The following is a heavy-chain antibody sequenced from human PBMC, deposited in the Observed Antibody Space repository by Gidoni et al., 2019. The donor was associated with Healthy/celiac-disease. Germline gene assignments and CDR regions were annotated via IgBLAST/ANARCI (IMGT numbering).Heavy chain of an antibody. D-gene: IGHD5-12*01. V-gene: IGHV4-61*02. CDR3: ARDRGRDGYNFIWYFDL. CDR2: IYTSGST. CDR1: GGSISSGRYY. J-gene: IGHJ2*01. Sequence: QVQLQESGPGLVKPSQTLSLTCTVSGGSISSGRYYWSWIRQPAGKGLEWIGRIYTSGSTNYNPSLKSRVTISVDTSKNQFSLKMSSVTAADTAVYYCARDRGRDGYNFIWYFDLWGRGTLVTVSS.